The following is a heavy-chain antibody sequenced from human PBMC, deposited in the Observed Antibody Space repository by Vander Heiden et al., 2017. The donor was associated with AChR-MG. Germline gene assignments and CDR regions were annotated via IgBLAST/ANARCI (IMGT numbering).Heavy chain of an antibody. Sequence: QVQLQESGPGLVKPSETLSPTCTVSGGSISSYYWSWIRQPPGKGLEWIGYIYYSGSTNYNPSLKSRVTISVDTSKNQFSLKLSSVTAADTAVYYCARVGLNWNYVDIRVNWFDPWGQGTLVTVSS. D-gene: IGHD1-7*01. CDR3: ARVGLNWNYVDIRVNWFDP. V-gene: IGHV4-59*01. J-gene: IGHJ5*02. CDR2: IYYSGST. CDR1: GGSISSYY.